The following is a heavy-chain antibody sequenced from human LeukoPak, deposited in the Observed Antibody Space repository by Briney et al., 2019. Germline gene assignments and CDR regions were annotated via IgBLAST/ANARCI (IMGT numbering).Heavy chain of an antibody. D-gene: IGHD6-19*01. CDR1: GFSFTSYS. J-gene: IGHJ4*02. V-gene: IGHV3-48*01. CDR2: ISSISTTI. CDR3: AGIGVAGQFDY. Sequence: PGGSLRLSCAASGFSFTSYSMSWVRQAPGKGLEWLSFISSISTTIYYADSVKGRFTVSRDNAKNSLYLQMNSLRADDTAVYYCAGIGVAGQFDYWGQGTLVTVSS.